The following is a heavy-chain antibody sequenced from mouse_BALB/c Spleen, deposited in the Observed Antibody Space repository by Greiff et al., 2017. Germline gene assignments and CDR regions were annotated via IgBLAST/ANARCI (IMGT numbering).Heavy chain of an antibody. V-gene: IGHV1-7*01. CDR2: INPSTGYT. CDR3: ARGYYGYDEDY. J-gene: IGHJ2*01. CDR1: GYTFTSYW. Sequence: VQLQESGAELAKPGASVKMSCKASGYTFTSYWMHWVKQRPGQGLEWIGYINPSTGYTEYNQKFKDKATLTADKTSSTAYMQLSSLTSEDAAVYYCARGYYGYDEDYWGQGTTLTGSS. D-gene: IGHD2-2*01.